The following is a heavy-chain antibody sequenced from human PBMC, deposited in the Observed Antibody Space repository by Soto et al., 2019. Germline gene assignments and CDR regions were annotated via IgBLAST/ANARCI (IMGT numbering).Heavy chain of an antibody. V-gene: IGHV4-31*03. CDR3: ARDYYDSTGYHYYYSGMDV. CDR2: IYFSGST. Sequence: SETLSLTCTVSGGSISSSGYYWSWVRQHPGEGLEWIGYIYFSGSTNYNPSLKSRVTISVDTSKNQFSLKLSSVTAADTAVYYCARDYYDSTGYHYYYSGMDVWGQGTTVTVSS. D-gene: IGHD3-22*01. CDR1: GGSISSSGYY. J-gene: IGHJ6*02.